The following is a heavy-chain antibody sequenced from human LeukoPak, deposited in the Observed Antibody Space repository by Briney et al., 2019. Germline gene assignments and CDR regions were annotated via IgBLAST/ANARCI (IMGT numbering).Heavy chain of an antibody. Sequence: SETLSLTCTVSGDSISSGGYYWSWIRQHPGKGLEWIGYIYYSGSTYYNPSLKSRVTISVDTSKNQFSLKLSSVTAADTAVYYCARGRYFDEYYFDYWGQGTLVTVSS. CDR1: GDSISSGGYY. J-gene: IGHJ4*02. CDR2: IYYSGST. CDR3: ARGRYFDEYYFDY. V-gene: IGHV4-31*03. D-gene: IGHD3-9*01.